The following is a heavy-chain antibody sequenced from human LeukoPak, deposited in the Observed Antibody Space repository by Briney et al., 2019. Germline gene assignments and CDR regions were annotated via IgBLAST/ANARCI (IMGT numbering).Heavy chain of an antibody. J-gene: IGHJ4*02. Sequence: GGSLRLSCAASGFTLTSYSMSGVRQAPRKGLEGVAKIKEDGSEKYYVDSVKGRFTISRDNAKNSHYLQMNSLRAEDTAVYYCARGSGYKYIYWGQGTLVTVSS. D-gene: IGHD5-18*01. CDR2: IKEDGSEK. CDR3: ARGSGYKYIY. CDR1: GFTLTSYS. V-gene: IGHV3-7*04.